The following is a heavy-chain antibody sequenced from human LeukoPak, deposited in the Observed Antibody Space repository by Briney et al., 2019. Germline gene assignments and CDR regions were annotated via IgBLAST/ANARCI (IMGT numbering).Heavy chain of an antibody. D-gene: IGHD3-10*01. CDR1: GFTFSDYY. CDR2: ISSSGSTI. J-gene: IGHJ4*02. CDR3: ARAALTMVRGVYFDY. V-gene: IGHV3-11*01. Sequence: GGSLRLPCAASGFTFSDYYMSWIRQAPGKGLEWVSYISSSGSTIYYADSVKGRFTISRDNAKNSLYLQMNSLRAEDTAVYYCARAALTMVRGVYFDYWGQGTLVTVSS.